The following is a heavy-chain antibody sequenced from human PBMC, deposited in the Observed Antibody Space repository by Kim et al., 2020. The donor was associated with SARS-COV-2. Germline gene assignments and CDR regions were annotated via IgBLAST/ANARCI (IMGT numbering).Heavy chain of an antibody. Sequence: GGSLRLSCAASGFTFSSYSMNWVRQAPGKGLEWVSYISSSSSTIYYADSVKGRFTISRDNAKNSLYLQMNSLRDEDTAVYYCASGPVAASIYYYYGMDVWGQGTTVTVSS. CDR3: ASGPVAASIYYYYGMDV. CDR2: ISSSSSTI. D-gene: IGHD2-15*01. J-gene: IGHJ6*02. V-gene: IGHV3-48*02. CDR1: GFTFSSYS.